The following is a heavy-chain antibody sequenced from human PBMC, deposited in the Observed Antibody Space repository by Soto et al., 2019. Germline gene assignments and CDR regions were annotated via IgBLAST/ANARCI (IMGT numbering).Heavy chain of an antibody. CDR1: GFTFSRYG. D-gene: IGHD2-2*03. Sequence: EVQVVESGGGLVQPGGSLRLSCAASGFTFSRYGMNWVRQAPGKGPEWVAYISSSSSTIYYADSVKGRFTISRDNAXNXXDLQMNSRRGEYTAGYYCARDGYCVSTTCYFLPDVWGQGTTVTVSS. J-gene: IGHJ6*02. CDR3: ARDGYCVSTTCYFLPDV. CDR2: ISSSSSTI. V-gene: IGHV3-48*01.